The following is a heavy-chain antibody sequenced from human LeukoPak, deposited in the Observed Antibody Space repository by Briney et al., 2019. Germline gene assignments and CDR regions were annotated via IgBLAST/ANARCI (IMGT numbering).Heavy chain of an antibody. D-gene: IGHD6-13*01. CDR1: GDSISMHY. J-gene: IGHJ6*03. V-gene: IGHV4-59*11. Sequence: SETLSLTCSVSGDSISMHYWSWIRQPPGKGLEWIGYIDHTGSTNYNPSLNSRVTISRDTSKNHFSLELSSVTAADTAVYFCARGRVPSSSWSSTYYYYFYMDVWGKGTTVTVSS. CDR2: IDHTGST. CDR3: ARGRVPSSSWSSTYYYYFYMDV.